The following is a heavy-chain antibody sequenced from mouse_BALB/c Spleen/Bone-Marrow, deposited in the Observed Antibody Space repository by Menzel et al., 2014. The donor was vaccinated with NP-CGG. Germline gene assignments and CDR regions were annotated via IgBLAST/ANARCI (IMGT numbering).Heavy chain of an antibody. CDR1: GYTFTSYV. Sequence: HLQQPGPELVKPGASVKMSCKASGYTFTSYVLHWVKQKPGQGLEWIGYINPYNDGSKYNEKFKGKATLTSDKSSSTAYMELSSLTSEDSAVYYCARTTVVDIYWYFDVWGAGTTVTVSS. V-gene: IGHV1-14*01. J-gene: IGHJ1*01. D-gene: IGHD1-1*01. CDR3: ARTTVVDIYWYFDV. CDR2: INPYNDGS.